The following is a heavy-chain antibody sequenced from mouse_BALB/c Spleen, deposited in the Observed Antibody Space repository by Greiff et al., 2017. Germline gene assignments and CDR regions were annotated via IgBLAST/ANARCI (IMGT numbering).Heavy chain of an antibody. J-gene: IGHJ2*01. V-gene: IGHV5-6-5*01. CDR1: GFTFSSYA. CDR2: ISSGGST. Sequence: DVQLVESGGGLVKPGGSLKLSCAASGFTFSSYAMSWVRQTPEKRLEWVASISSGGSTYYPDSVKGRFTISRDNARNILYLQMSSLRSEDTAMYYCARKATGYFDYWGQGTTLTVSS. CDR3: ARKATGYFDY. D-gene: IGHD3-2*02.